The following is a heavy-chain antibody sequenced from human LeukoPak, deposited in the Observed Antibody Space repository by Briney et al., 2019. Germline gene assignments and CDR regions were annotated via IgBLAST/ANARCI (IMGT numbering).Heavy chain of an antibody. CDR3: ARDLGRYGSGSSTSWGFDY. CDR2: ISYDGSNK. CDR1: GLTVTNAW. Sequence: GGSLRLSCSASGLTVTNAWMNWVRQAPGKGLEWVAVISYDGSNKYYADSVKGRFTISRDNSKNTLYLQMNSLRAEDTAVYYCARDLGRYGSGSSTSWGFDYWGQGTLVTVSS. V-gene: IGHV3-30-3*01. J-gene: IGHJ4*02. D-gene: IGHD3-10*01.